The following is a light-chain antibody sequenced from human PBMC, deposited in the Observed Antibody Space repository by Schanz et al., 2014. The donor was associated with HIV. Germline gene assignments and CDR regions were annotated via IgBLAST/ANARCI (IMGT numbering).Light chain of an antibody. CDR2: SNN. CDR1: SSNIGSNT. V-gene: IGLV1-44*01. Sequence: QAVVTQPPSASGTPGQRVTISCSGSSSNIGSNTVNWYQQLPGRAPKLLIYSNNQRPSGVPDRFSGSKSGTSASLAISGLQSEDEADCYCAAWDDSLNGVVFGGGTKLTVL. J-gene: IGLJ2*01. CDR3: AAWDDSLNGVV.